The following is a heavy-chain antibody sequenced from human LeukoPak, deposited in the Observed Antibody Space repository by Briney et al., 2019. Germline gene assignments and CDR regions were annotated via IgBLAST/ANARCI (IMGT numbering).Heavy chain of an antibody. D-gene: IGHD3-16*02. CDR3: ARDEEGYPPPPDY. CDR1: GFTFSVYW. V-gene: IGHV3-7*01. CDR2: IKQDGSEK. Sequence: GGSLRLSCGASGFTFSVYWMSWVRQAPGKGLEWVANIKQDGSEKYYVDSVKGRFPISRDNAKNSLYLQMNSLRAEDTAVYYCARDEEGYPPPPDYWGQGTLVTVSS. J-gene: IGHJ4*02.